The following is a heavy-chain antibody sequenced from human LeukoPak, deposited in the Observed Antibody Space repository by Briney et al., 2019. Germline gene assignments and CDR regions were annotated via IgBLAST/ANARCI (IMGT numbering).Heavy chain of an antibody. CDR1: GFTFSGST. V-gene: IGHV3-73*01. J-gene: IGHJ6*04. CDR2: IRSKGHTYAT. D-gene: IGHD2-2*01. Sequence: GGSLKLSCAASGFTFSGSTMYWVRQASGKGLEWLGHIRSKGHTYATSYAASVKGRFTISRDDSESTAFLHMDNLRTEDTAVYYCSRHDPYCSSPTCPPMDVWGRGTTVTVSA. CDR3: SRHDPYCSSPTCPPMDV.